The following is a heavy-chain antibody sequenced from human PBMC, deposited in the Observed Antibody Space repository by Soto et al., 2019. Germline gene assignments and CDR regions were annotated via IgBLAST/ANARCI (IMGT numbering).Heavy chain of an antibody. J-gene: IGHJ4*02. Sequence: SETLSLTCTVSGGSISSSSYYWGWIRQPPGKGLEWIGSIYHSESTYYNPSLKSRVTIYVDTSKNQFSLKLSSVTVADTAVYYCASHTDQHDYWGQGTLVTVSS. CDR2: IYHSEST. CDR1: GGSISSSSYY. CDR3: ASHTDQHDY. V-gene: IGHV4-39*01.